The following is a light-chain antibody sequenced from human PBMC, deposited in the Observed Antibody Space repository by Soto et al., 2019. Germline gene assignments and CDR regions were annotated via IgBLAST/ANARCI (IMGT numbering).Light chain of an antibody. V-gene: IGKV3-11*01. CDR1: QSVSSY. J-gene: IGKJ1*01. Sequence: IVSTHSPGTRTLAPVARALLSCRASQSVSSYLAWYQQKPGQAPRLLIYDASNRATGIPARFSGSGSGTDFTLTISSLQPEDFATYYCQQSYSTPRTFGQGPKV. CDR3: QQSYSTPRT. CDR2: DAS.